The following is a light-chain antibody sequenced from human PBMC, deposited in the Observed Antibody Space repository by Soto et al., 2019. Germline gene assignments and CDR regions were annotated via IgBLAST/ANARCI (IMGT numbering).Light chain of an antibody. V-gene: IGKV3-20*01. CDR2: DIS. J-gene: IGKJ1*01. CDR3: QQYGASPLT. CDR1: QTIVRTY. Sequence: EIVLTQSPGTLSLSPGETATLSCRASQTIVRTYLAWYQQKPGQAPRLLIFDISTRATGIPGRFSGSGSGTNFTLTINGLEPEDFAVYYCQQYGASPLTFGQGTKVEIK.